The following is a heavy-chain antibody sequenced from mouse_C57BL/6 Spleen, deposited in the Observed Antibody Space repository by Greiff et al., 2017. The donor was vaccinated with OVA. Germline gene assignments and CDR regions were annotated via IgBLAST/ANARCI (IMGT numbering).Heavy chain of an antibody. CDR1: GFSLTSYG. Sequence: VHLVESGPGLVQPSQSLSITCTVSGFSLTSYGVHWVRQSPGKGLEWLGVIWSGGSTDYNAAFISRLSISKDNSKSQVFFKMNSLQADDTAIYYCARKGGNYVGYAMDYWGQGTSVTVSS. J-gene: IGHJ4*01. CDR3: ARKGGNYVGYAMDY. V-gene: IGHV2-2*01. D-gene: IGHD2-1*01. CDR2: IWSGGST.